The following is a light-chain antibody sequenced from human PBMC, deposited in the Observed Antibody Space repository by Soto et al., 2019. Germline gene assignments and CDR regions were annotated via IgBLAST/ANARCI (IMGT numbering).Light chain of an antibody. CDR2: LGS. CDR1: QSLLHSNGYNY. CDR3: MQALQTPH. Sequence: DIVMTQSPLSLPVTPGEPASISCRSSQSLLHSNGYNYLDWYLQKPGQSPQLLIYLGSNRASGVPDRFSGSGSGTDFTLKISRVEAEDVGVYYCMQALQTPHFGGGTKVDIK. V-gene: IGKV2-28*01. J-gene: IGKJ4*01.